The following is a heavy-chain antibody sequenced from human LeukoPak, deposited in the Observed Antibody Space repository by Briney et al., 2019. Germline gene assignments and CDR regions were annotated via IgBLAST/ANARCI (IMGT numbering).Heavy chain of an antibody. CDR2: ISPISGTA. Sequence: ASVTVSCTASGGTFSSHAIAWVRQAPGQGPEWMGGISPISGTADYAQKFQGRVTSTTDQSTSTAYMELSSLTSDDTAVYYCARGLQYQLLKALRYYYMDVWGEGTTVTGSS. J-gene: IGHJ6*03. D-gene: IGHD2-2*01. V-gene: IGHV1-69*05. CDR1: GGTFSSHA. CDR3: ARGLQYQLLKALRYYYMDV.